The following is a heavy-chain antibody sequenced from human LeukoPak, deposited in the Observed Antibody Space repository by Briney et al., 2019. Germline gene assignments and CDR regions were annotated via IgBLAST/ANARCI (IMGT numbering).Heavy chain of an antibody. CDR2: IKEDGSEK. J-gene: IGHJ5*02. CDR3: ATDGS. D-gene: IGHD6-25*01. V-gene: IGHV3-7*01. Sequence: GGALRLSCGASGFTFSSYWMTWVRQAPGKGLEWVANIKEDGSEKYYVDSVKGRFTISRDNAKNSLYLQMNSLRAEDTAVYYCATDGSWGEGILVTVSS. CDR1: GFTFSSYW.